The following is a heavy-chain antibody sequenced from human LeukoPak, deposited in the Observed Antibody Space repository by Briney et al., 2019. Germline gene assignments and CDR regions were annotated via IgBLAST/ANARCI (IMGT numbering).Heavy chain of an antibody. CDR3: ARQKCTSTSCLTKNAFDI. V-gene: IGHV4-4*09. CDR2: IYTSGST. J-gene: IGHJ3*02. D-gene: IGHD2-2*01. CDR1: GSISGYY. Sequence: SETLSLTCTVSGSISGYYWSWIRQPPGKGLEWIGYIYTSGSTNYNPSLGSRVTISVDTSKNQFSLDLSSVTAADTAVYYCARQKCTSTSCLTKNAFDIWGQGTMDTVSS.